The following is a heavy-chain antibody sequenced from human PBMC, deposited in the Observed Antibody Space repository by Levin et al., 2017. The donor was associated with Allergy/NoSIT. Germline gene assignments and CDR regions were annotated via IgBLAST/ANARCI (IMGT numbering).Heavy chain of an antibody. V-gene: IGHV6-1*01. CDR3: AKGGDGAGLYYYYGMDV. CDR2: TYYRSKWYN. Sequence: SQTLSLTCAISGDSVSSNSAAWNWIRQSPSRGLEWLGRTYYRSKWYNDYAVSVKSRITINPDTSKNQFSLQLNSVTPEDTTVYYCAKGGDGAGLYYYYGMDVWGQGTTVTVSS. D-gene: IGHD3-16*01. CDR1: GDSVSSNSAA. J-gene: IGHJ6*02.